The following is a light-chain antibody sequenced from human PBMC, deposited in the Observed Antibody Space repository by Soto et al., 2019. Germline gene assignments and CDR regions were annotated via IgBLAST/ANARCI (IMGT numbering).Light chain of an antibody. CDR3: QSYDSSLSGSHVV. CDR1: SSNIGAGYD. J-gene: IGLJ2*01. Sequence: VVTQPPSVSGAPGQRVTISCTGSSSNIGAGYDVHWYQQLPGTAPKLLIYGNSNRPSGVPDRFSGSKSGTSASLAITGLQAEDEADYYCQSYDSSLSGSHVVFGGGTKVTVL. V-gene: IGLV1-40*01. CDR2: GNS.